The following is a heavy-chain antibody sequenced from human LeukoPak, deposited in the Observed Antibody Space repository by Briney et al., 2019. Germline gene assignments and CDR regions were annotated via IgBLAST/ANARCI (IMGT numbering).Heavy chain of an antibody. J-gene: IGHJ4*02. Sequence: GASVXXSCKAXGDTFTGYYMNWVRQAPGEGVEGMGWINPNSGGKNYERKSQGRVTMNRDKNKSTAYMEVSSLRYDETAVYYCATYNPAAPFYYWGQGALVTVSS. D-gene: IGHD2-15*01. CDR3: ATYNPAAPFYY. CDR2: INPNSGGK. CDR1: GDTFTGYY. V-gene: IGHV1-2*02.